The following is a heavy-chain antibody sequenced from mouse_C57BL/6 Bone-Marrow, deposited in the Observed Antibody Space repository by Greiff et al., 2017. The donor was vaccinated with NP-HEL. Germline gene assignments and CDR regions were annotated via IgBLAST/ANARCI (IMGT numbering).Heavy chain of an antibody. V-gene: IGHV1-59*01. J-gene: IGHJ4*01. CDR2: IDPSDSYT. D-gene: IGHD1-1*01. CDR1: GYTFTSSW. Sequence: QVQLQQPGAELVRPGTSVKLSCKASGYTFTSSWMHWVKQRPGQGLEWIGVIDPSDSYTNYNQKFKGKATLTVDTSSSTAYMQLSSLTSEYSAVYYCARIYYYGSSYVDYAMDYWGQGTSVTVSS. CDR3: ARIYYYGSSYVDYAMDY.